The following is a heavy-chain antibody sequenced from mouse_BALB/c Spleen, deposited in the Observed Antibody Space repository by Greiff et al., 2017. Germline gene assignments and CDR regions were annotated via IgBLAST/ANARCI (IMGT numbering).Heavy chain of an antibody. V-gene: IGHV1S81*02. J-gene: IGHJ3*01. Sequence: QVQLQQPGAELVKPGASVKLSCKASGYTFTSYWMHWVKQRPGQGLEWIGEINPSNGRTNYNEKFKSKATLTVDKSSSTAYMQLSSLTSEDSAVYYCAREEGWLRFAYWGQGTLVTVSA. CDR2: INPSNGRT. CDR3: AREEGWLRFAY. D-gene: IGHD2-2*01. CDR1: GYTFTSYW.